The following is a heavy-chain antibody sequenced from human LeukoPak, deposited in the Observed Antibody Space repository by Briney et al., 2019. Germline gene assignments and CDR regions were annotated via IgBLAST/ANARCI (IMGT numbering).Heavy chain of an antibody. J-gene: IGHJ4*02. V-gene: IGHV3-23*01. CDR2: ISGNGRST. CDR3: AKEYYVLLVYALGGSFDY. D-gene: IGHD2-8*02. CDR1: GFTFSSYA. Sequence: GGSLRLSCAASGFTFSSYAISWVRQAPGKGLEWVSTISGNGRSTYYGDSVKGRFTISRDNSKNTLSLQMNSLRAEDTAVYYCAKEYYVLLVYALGGSFDYWGRGTLVTVSS.